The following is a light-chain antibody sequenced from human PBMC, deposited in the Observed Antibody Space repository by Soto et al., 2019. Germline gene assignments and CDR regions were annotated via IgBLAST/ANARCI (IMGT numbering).Light chain of an antibody. Sequence: EIVLAQSPGTLSLSPGERAPLSCRASQSVSSSYLAWYQQKPGQAPRLLIYGASSRATGIPDRFSGSGSGIDFTLTISRLEPEDFAVYYCQQYGSSRTFGQGTKVEIK. J-gene: IGKJ1*01. CDR1: QSVSSSY. CDR3: QQYGSSRT. CDR2: GAS. V-gene: IGKV3-20*01.